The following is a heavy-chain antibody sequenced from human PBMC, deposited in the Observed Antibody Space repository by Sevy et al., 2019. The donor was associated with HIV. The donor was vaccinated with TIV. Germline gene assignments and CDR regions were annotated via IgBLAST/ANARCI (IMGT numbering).Heavy chain of an antibody. D-gene: IGHD2-8*01. J-gene: IGHJ4*02. CDR2: FSFGCGRI. CDR3: AREGCTKPHDY. CDR1: GFTFSKYS. Sequence: GGSLRLSCEASGFTFSKYSMSWVRQAPGKGLEWVSTFSFGCGRINYADSVKGRFTISRDDSKNTLYLQMNSHRAEDTAVYYCAREGCTKPHDYWGQGTLVTVSS. V-gene: IGHV3-23*01.